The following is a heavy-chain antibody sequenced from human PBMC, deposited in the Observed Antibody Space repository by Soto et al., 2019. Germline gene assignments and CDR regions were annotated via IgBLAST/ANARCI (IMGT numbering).Heavy chain of an antibody. CDR1: GGSISSSNW. V-gene: IGHV4-4*02. CDR3: ARAYDYSSNWFDP. D-gene: IGHD4-4*01. CDR2: IYHSGST. J-gene: IGHJ5*02. Sequence: QVQLQESGPGLVKPSGTLSLTCAVSGGSISSSNWWSWVRQPPGKGLEWIGEIYHSGSTNYNPSHRSRVTISVAKSKNQFSLKLSSVTAADTAGYYGARAYDYSSNWFDPWGQGTLVTVSS.